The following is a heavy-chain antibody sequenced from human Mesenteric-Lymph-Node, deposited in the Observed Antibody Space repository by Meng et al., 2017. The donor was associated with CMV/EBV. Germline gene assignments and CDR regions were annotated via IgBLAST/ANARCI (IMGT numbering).Heavy chain of an antibody. CDR3: ARDRGTGSYSWFDP. CDR1: TVSSNSAA. Sequence: TVSSNSAAWNWIRQSPSRGLEWLGRTYYRSKWYNDYAVSVKSRITINPDTSKNQFSLQLNSVTPEDTAVYYCARDRGTGSYSWFDPWGQGTLVTVSS. J-gene: IGHJ5*02. V-gene: IGHV6-1*01. D-gene: IGHD1-26*01. CDR2: TYYRSKWYN.